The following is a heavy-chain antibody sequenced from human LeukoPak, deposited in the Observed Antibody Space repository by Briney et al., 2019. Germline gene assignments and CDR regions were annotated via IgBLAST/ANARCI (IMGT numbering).Heavy chain of an antibody. D-gene: IGHD3-10*01. V-gene: IGHV3-23*01. CDR1: GFTFRSYA. CDR2: ISGSGGST. J-gene: IGHJ4*02. Sequence: PGGSLRLSCAASGFTFRSYAMSWVRQAPGKGLEWVSSISGSGGSTYYTDSVKGRFTISRDNSKNTLYLQMNSLRGEDTAVYYCAKSLWFGGVTHDYWGQGTLVTVSS. CDR3: AKSLWFGGVTHDY.